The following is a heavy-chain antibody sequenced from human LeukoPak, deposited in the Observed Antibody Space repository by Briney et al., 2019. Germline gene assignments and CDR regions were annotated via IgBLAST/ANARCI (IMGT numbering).Heavy chain of an antibody. V-gene: IGHV1-3*01. J-gene: IGHJ4*02. Sequence: ASVKVCCKASGYTFTSYAMHWVRQAPGQRLEWMGWINAGNGNTKYSQKFQGRVTITRDTSASTAYMELSSLRSEGTAVYYCARVRYSSGWYYFDYWGQGTLVTVSS. CDR1: GYTFTSYA. CDR3: ARVRYSSGWYYFDY. CDR2: INAGNGNT. D-gene: IGHD6-19*01.